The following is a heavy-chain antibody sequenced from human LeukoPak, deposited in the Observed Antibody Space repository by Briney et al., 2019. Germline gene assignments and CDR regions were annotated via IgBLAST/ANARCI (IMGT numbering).Heavy chain of an antibody. CDR1: GGTFTSYA. CDR3: ARYFPNEWFDP. Sequence: ASVKVSCKTSGGTFTSYAITWVRQAPGQGLEWMGKIIPISGTTNYAQKFQGRVTITADESTSTAYMELSSLRSEDTAVYYCARYFPNEWFDPWGQGTLVTVSS. V-gene: IGHV1-69*13. J-gene: IGHJ5*02. D-gene: IGHD2/OR15-2a*01. CDR2: IIPISGTT.